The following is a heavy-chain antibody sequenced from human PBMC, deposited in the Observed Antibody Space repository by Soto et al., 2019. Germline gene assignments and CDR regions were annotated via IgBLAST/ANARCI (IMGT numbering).Heavy chain of an antibody. CDR3: ARDPGSSGYYYPFDY. D-gene: IGHD3-22*01. J-gene: IGHJ4*02. V-gene: IGHV3-30*03. Sequence: GGSLRLSCAASGFTFSSYGMHWVRQAPGKGLEWVAVISYDGSNKYYADSVKGRFTISRDNSKNTLYLQMNSLRAEDTAVYYCARDPGSSGYYYPFDYWGQGTLVTVSS. CDR2: ISYDGSNK. CDR1: GFTFSSYG.